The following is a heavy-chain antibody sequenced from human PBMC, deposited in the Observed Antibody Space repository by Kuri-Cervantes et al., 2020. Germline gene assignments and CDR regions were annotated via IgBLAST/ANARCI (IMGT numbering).Heavy chain of an antibody. V-gene: IGHV3-11*01. J-gene: IGHJ6*03. CDR3: ARASPDRYYYYYMDV. Sequence: GGSLRLSCAASGFTFSDYYMTWIRQAPGKGLEWVSYISNSGNKQYYADSVKGRFTISRDNAENSLYLQMNSLQTDDTAVYYCARASPDRYYYYYMDVWGKGTTVTVSS. CDR1: GFTFSDYY. CDR2: ISNSGNKQ. D-gene: IGHD1-14*01.